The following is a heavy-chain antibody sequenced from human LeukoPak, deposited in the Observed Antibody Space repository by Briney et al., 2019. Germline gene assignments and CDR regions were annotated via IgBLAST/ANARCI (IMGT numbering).Heavy chain of an antibody. D-gene: IGHD2-15*01. CDR2: ISGSGGST. V-gene: IGHV3-23*01. CDR3: AKAYCSGGSCPY. J-gene: IGHJ4*02. Sequence: GGSLRLSCAASGFTFSSYAMTWVRQAPGKGLEWVSAISGSGGSTYYADSVKGRFTISRDNSKNTLYLQMNSLRAEDTAVYYCAKAYCSGGSCPYWGQGTLVTVSS. CDR1: GFTFSSYA.